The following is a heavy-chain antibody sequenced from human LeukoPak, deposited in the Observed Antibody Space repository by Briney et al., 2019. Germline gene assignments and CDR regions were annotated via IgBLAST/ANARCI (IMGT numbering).Heavy chain of an antibody. CDR1: GGSISSSSYY. CDR3: ARQDRGRRVRGVGNWFDP. Sequence: PSETLSLTCTVSGGSISSSSYYWGWIRQPPGKGLEWIGSIYYSGSTYYNPSLKSRVTISVDTSKNQFSLKLSSVTAADTAVYYCARQDRGRRVRGVGNWFDPWGQGTLVTVSS. CDR2: IYYSGST. D-gene: IGHD3-10*01. J-gene: IGHJ5*02. V-gene: IGHV4-39*01.